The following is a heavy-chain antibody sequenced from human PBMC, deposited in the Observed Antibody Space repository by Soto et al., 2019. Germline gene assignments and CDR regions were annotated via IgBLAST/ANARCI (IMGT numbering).Heavy chain of an antibody. V-gene: IGHV3-30-3*01. CDR2: ISYDGSNK. J-gene: IGHJ5*02. CDR3: ATRFPDGGNWFRFDP. CDR1: GFTFSSYA. Sequence: QVQLVESGGGVVQPGRSLRLSCAASGFTFSSYAMHWVRQAPGKGLEWVAVISYDGSNKYYADSVKGRFTISRDNSKNTLYLQMNSLRAEDTAVYYCATRFPDGGNWFRFDPWGQGTLVTVSS. D-gene: IGHD2-15*01.